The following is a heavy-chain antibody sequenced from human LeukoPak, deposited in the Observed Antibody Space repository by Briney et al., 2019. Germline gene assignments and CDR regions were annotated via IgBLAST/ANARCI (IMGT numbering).Heavy chain of an antibody. D-gene: IGHD1-26*01. Sequence: KISQTLSLTCAISGDSVSSNSGAWNWIRQSPSRGLEWLGRTFYRSKWYNDYAESVKSRITINPDTSKNQFSLQLNSVTPEDTAVYYCARECGGSYGSYYFDYWGQGTLVTVPS. J-gene: IGHJ4*02. V-gene: IGHV6-1*01. CDR3: ARECGGSYGSYYFDY. CDR1: GDSVSSNSGA. CDR2: TFYRSKWYN.